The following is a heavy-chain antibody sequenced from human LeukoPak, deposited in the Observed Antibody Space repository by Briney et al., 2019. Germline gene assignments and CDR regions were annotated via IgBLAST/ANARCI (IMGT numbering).Heavy chain of an antibody. V-gene: IGHV3-21*04. Sequence: GGSLRLSCAASGFTFSSYSMNWVRQAPGKGLEWVSSISSSSSYIYYADSVKGRFTISRDNAKNSLYLQMNSLRAEDTAVYYCAKRIQSAMATGYWGQGTLVTVSS. CDR2: ISSSSSYI. CDR1: GFTFSSYS. J-gene: IGHJ4*02. D-gene: IGHD5-18*01. CDR3: AKRIQSAMATGY.